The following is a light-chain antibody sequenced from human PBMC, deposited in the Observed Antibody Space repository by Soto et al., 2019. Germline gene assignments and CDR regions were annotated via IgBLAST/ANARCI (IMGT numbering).Light chain of an antibody. CDR2: DAS. CDR3: QQYHTYWS. V-gene: IGKV1-5*01. Sequence: DIRMTQSPSTLPASVGDRVTITCRASEDIRSWLAWYQQKPGKAPKILIYDASTLKSGVPSRFSGGGSGSEFTLTISSLQPDDFATYYCQQYHTYWSFGQGTKVEI. J-gene: IGKJ1*01. CDR1: EDIRSW.